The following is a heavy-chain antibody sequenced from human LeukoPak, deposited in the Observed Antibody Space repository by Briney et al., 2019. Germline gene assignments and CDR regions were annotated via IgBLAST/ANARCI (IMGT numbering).Heavy chain of an antibody. CDR2: ISAYNGNT. J-gene: IGHJ4*02. CDR1: GYTFTSYA. D-gene: IGHD4-17*01. Sequence: GASVKVSCKASGYTFTSYAMNWVRQAPGQGLEWMGWISAYNGNTNYAQKLQGRVTMTTDTSTSTAYMELRSLRSDDTAVYYCARDDYADPFCYWGQGTLVTVSS. V-gene: IGHV1-18*01. CDR3: ARDDYADPFCY.